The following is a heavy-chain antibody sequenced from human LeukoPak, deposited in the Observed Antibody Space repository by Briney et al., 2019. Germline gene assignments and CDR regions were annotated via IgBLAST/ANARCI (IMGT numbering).Heavy chain of an antibody. CDR1: GYTFTSYA. J-gene: IGHJ3*02. CDR2: INAGNGNT. V-gene: IGHV1-3*01. CDR3: ARARIVGATRDAFDI. Sequence: GASVKVSCKASGYTFTSYAMHWVRQAPGQRLEWMGWINAGNGNTKYSQKFQGRVTITRDTSASTAYMELSSLRSEETAVYYCARARIVGATRDAFDIWGQGTMVTVSS. D-gene: IGHD1-26*01.